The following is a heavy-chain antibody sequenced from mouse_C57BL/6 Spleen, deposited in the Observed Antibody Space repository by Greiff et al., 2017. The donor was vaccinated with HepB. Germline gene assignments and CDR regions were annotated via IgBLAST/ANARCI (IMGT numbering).Heavy chain of an antibody. Sequence: EVQLQESGPGLVKPSQSLSLTCSVTGYSITSGYYWNWIRQFPGNKLEWMGYISYDGSNNYNPSLKNRISITRDTSKNQFFLKLNSVTTEDTATYYCARDLLCMDYWGQGTSVTVSS. J-gene: IGHJ4*01. CDR2: ISYDGSN. CDR1: GYSITSGYY. CDR3: ARDLLCMDY. V-gene: IGHV3-6*01. D-gene: IGHD2-1*01.